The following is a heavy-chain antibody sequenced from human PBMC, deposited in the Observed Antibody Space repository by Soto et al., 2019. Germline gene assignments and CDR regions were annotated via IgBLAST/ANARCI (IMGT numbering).Heavy chain of an antibody. CDR2: MSHSGGT. J-gene: IGHJ3*02. D-gene: IGHD1-1*01. V-gene: IGHV4-34*01. CDR1: GGFVSSGSYY. Sequence: QVQLQQWGAGLLKPSETLSLTCAVYGGFVSSGSYYWSWIRQPPGKGLEWIGEMSHSGGTPFNPSLKIRVTIPVDTPKTQFSLKLSSVTAAATALYYCARVERGTATTVVDAFDIWGPGTMVTVSS. CDR3: ARVERGTATTVVDAFDI.